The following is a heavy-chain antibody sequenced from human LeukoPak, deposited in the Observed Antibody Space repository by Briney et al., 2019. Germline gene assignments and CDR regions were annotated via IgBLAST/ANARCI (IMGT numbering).Heavy chain of an antibody. Sequence: ASVKVSCKASGYIFTSLYIHWVRQVPGQGPEWMGVINPRGGVTSYPQKFQGRVTVTRDTSTSTVYVELGSLTSEDTAVYYCARAPYPRYSSSWFFDYWGQGTLVAVSS. CDR3: ARAPYPRYSSSWFFDY. D-gene: IGHD6-13*01. V-gene: IGHV1-46*01. CDR2: INPRGGVT. CDR1: GYIFTSLY. J-gene: IGHJ4*02.